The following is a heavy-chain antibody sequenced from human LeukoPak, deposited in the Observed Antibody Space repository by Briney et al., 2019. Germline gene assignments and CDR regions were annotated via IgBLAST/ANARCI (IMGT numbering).Heavy chain of an antibody. Sequence: PGGSLRLSCAASGFTFSSYAMSWVRQAPGKGLEWVSAISGSGGSTYYADSVKGRFTISRDNAKNSLYLQMNSLRAEDTALYYCARRIAASKTGFDYWGQGTLVTVSS. V-gene: IGHV3-23*01. J-gene: IGHJ4*02. CDR2: ISGSGGST. D-gene: IGHD6-13*01. CDR1: GFTFSSYA. CDR3: ARRIAASKTGFDY.